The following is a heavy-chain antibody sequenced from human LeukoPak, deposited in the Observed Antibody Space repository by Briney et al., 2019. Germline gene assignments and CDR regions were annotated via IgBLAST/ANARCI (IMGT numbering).Heavy chain of an antibody. J-gene: IGHJ5*02. CDR3: ARGRMIMVRGVIITGNWFDP. V-gene: IGHV4-59*10. CDR2: IYTSGST. CDR1: GGSFSGYY. D-gene: IGHD3-10*01. Sequence: SETLSLTCAVYGGSFSGYYWSWIRQPPGKGLEWIGRIYTSGSTNYNPSLKSRVTMSVDTSKNQFSLKLSSVTAADTAVYYCARGRMIMVRGVIITGNWFDPWGQGTLVTVSS.